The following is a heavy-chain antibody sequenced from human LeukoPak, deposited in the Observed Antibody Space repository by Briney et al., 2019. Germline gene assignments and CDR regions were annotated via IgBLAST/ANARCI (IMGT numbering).Heavy chain of an antibody. J-gene: IGHJ4*02. CDR1: GFTFDSYA. Sequence: PGGSLRLSCAASGFTFDSYAIHWVRQAPGKGLTWVVAISHDGSTKHYAGSVKGRFTISRDNSKNTLYLQMNSLNTEDTALYYCTRERWLQSFDYWGQGTLVTVSA. CDR3: TRERWLQSFDY. CDR2: ISHDGSTK. D-gene: IGHD5-24*01. V-gene: IGHV3-30*04.